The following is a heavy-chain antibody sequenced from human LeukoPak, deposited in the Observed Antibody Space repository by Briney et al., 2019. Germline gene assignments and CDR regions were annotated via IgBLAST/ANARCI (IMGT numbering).Heavy chain of an antibody. CDR2: ISAYNGNT. CDR1: GYTFTSYG. J-gene: IGHJ5*02. Sequence: GASVKVSCKASGYTFTSYGISWVRQAPGQGLEWMGWISAYNGNTNYAQKLQGRVTMTTDTSTSTAYMELRSLRSDDTAVYYCAREDAYDSSGYYWFDPWGQGTLVTVSS. V-gene: IGHV1-18*04. CDR3: AREDAYDSSGYYWFDP. D-gene: IGHD3-22*01.